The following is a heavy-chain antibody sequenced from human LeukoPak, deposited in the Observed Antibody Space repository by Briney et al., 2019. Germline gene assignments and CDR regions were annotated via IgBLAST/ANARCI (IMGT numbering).Heavy chain of an antibody. CDR2: ISGSGGST. D-gene: IGHD3-22*01. V-gene: IGHV3-23*01. CDR1: GFSISNSA. CDR3: AKTEVYHYYDSSGYPPLFDY. Sequence: GGSLRLSCAASGFSISNSAMSWVRQAPGKGLEWVSAISGSGGSTYYADSVKGRFTISRDNSKNTLYLQMNSLRAEDTAVYYCAKTEVYHYYDSSGYPPLFDYWGQGTLVTVSS. J-gene: IGHJ4*02.